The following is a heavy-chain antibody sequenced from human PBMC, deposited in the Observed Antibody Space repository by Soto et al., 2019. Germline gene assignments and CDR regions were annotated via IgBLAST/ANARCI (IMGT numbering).Heavy chain of an antibody. V-gene: IGHV1-46*01. J-gene: IGHJ6*02. D-gene: IGHD1-26*01. CDR2: INPGYPAGRST. Sequence: GASVKVSWEASGYTLTTFFMYWVRQAPGQRFEWMGVINPGYPAGRSTTYAQKFQGRVTMTTDTSTSTVYMELSRLRSDDTAVYYCAREAIVAGATTGMDVWGQGTTVTVSS. CDR1: GYTLTTFF. CDR3: AREAIVAGATTGMDV.